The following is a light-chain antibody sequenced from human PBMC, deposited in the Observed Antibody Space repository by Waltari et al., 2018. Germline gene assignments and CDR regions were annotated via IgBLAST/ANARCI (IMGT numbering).Light chain of an antibody. V-gene: IGLV2-8*01. CDR1: SSDVGAYNS. CDR3: TSYAGNNYLL. Sequence: QSALTQPPSASGSPGQSVTISCTGTSSDVGAYNSVSWYQQYPGKAPKLMIHEVTKRPSGVPDRVSGSKSGNTASLTVSGLQAEDEADYYCTSYAGNNYLLFGGGTKLTVL. CDR2: EVT. J-gene: IGLJ3*02.